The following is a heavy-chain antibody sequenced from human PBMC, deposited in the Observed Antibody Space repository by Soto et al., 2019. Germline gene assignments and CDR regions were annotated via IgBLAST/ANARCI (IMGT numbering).Heavy chain of an antibody. CDR3: ARGHTTSGFYYYGLDV. CDR1: GGSISSDRYF. CDR2: ILNSGST. Sequence: QVQLQESGPGLVKPSQTLSLSCSVSGGSISSDRYFWSWVRQHPGKGLEWIAYILNSGSTYFNPSLRGRVRISVDMSKSQLSLNLSSVTAADTAVYYCARGHTTSGFYYYGLDVWGQGATVIVSS. J-gene: IGHJ6*02. V-gene: IGHV4-31*03.